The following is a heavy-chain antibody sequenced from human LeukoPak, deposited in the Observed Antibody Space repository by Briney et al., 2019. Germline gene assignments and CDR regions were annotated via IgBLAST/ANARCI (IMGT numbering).Heavy chain of an antibody. Sequence: PGGSLRLSCAASGFTFRSYAMSWVRQAPGKGLEWVSGISGSGGSTHYADSVKGRFTISRDNAKNSLYLQMNSLRAEDTAVYYCAIRIAVGGGYFDYWAREPWSPSPQ. V-gene: IGHV3-23*01. J-gene: IGHJ4*02. CDR1: GFTFRSYA. CDR2: ISGSGGST. CDR3: AIRIAVGGGYFDY. D-gene: IGHD6-19*01.